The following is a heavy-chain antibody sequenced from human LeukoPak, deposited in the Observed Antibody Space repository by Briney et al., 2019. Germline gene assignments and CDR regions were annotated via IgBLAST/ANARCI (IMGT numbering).Heavy chain of an antibody. CDR1: GGSFSGYF. CDR3: SRSPRYSGDYRFDH. V-gene: IGHV4-34*01. Sequence: SETLSLTCAVSGGSFSGYFWSWIRQTPGKGLEWIGEINHGGNTNYNPSLTSRVTISLDTPENQVSLKLSSVTAADTAVYYCSRSPRYSGDYRFDHWGQGTLVTVSS. CDR2: INHGGNT. D-gene: IGHD4-17*01. J-gene: IGHJ4*02.